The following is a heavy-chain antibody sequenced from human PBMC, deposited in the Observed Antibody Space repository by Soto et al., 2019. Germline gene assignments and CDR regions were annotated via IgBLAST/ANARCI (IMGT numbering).Heavy chain of an antibody. CDR2: INPYSGGT. CDR3: ARDYPYPMEGRAPLDY. CDR1: GYTFTGYF. D-gene: IGHD2-2*02. J-gene: IGHJ4*02. Sequence: ASVKGSCKASGYTFTGYFMHWVRQAPGQGLEWMGWINPYSGGTNYAQKLQGRVTMTTDTSTSTAYMELRSLRSDDTAVYYCARDYPYPMEGRAPLDYWGQGTLVTVSS. V-gene: IGHV1-2*02.